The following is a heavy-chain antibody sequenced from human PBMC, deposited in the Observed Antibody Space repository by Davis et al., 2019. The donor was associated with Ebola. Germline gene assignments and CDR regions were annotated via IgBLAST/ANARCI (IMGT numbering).Heavy chain of an antibody. CDR2: ISTYNDNT. V-gene: IGHV1-18*01. D-gene: IGHD1-26*01. J-gene: IGHJ4*02. CDR3: ARGSSYGSFPASFDF. Sequence: ASVKVSCKASGGTFSSYAVNWVRQAPGQGLEWMGWISTYNDNTNYAQKVQGRVTMTTDTSTSTAYMELRSLRSDDTAVYYCARGSSYGSFPASFDFWGQGTLVTVSS. CDR1: GGTFSSYA.